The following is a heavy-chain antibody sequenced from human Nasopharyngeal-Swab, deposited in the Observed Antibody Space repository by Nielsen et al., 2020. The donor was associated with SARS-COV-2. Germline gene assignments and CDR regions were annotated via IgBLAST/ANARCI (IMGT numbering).Heavy chain of an antibody. V-gene: IGHV3-74*01. CDR2: TNTYGSET. CDR1: GFTFTSYW. D-gene: IGHD6-19*01. CDR3: VRGSSGWKGVDV. J-gene: IGHJ6*02. Sequence: GGSLRLSCAASGFTFTSYWMHWVRQVPGKGLVWVSRTNTYGSETAYGDSVKGRFTVSRDNVKNTLSLEMNSLRGEDTAVYYCVRGSSGWKGVDVWGQGTTVTVAS.